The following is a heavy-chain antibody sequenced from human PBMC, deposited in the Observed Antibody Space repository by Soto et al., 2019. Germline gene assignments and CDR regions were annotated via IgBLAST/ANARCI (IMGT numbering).Heavy chain of an antibody. V-gene: IGHV3-23*01. CDR3: AKGGSGLLWFGELLSPFDY. CDR1: GFTFSSYA. D-gene: IGHD3-10*01. CDR2: ISGSGGST. J-gene: IGHJ4*02. Sequence: PGGSLRLSCAASGFTFSSYAMSWVRQAPGKGLEWVSAISGSGGSTYCADSVKGRFTISRDNSKNTLYLQMNSLRAEDTAVYYCAKGGSGLLWFGELLSPFDYWGQGTLVTVSS.